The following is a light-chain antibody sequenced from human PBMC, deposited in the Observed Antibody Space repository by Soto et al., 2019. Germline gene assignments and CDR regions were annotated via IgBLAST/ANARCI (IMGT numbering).Light chain of an antibody. CDR2: AAS. V-gene: IGKV1-9*01. CDR3: QQVNSFPLT. Sequence: DIQLTQSPSFLSASVGDRVTITCRASQGISSYLAWYQQKPGKAPKLLIYAASTLQSGVPSRFSGSGSGTEFPLTVSSLQPEDFGNYYCQQVNSFPLTFGGGTKVEIK. J-gene: IGKJ4*01. CDR1: QGISSY.